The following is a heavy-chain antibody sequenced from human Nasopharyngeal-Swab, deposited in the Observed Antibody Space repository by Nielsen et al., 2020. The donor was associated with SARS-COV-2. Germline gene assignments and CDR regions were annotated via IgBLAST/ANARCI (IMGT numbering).Heavy chain of an antibody. CDR1: GFTFSSYS. V-gene: IGHV3-21*01. D-gene: IGHD4-23*01. CDR3: ARPTSVAQRAQAY. CDR2: ISSSSSYI. Sequence: GGSLRLSCAASGFTFSSYSMNWVRQAPGKGPEWVSSISSSSSYIYYADSVKGRFTISRDNARNTLFLQMNSLRDEDTAVYYCARPTSVAQRAQAYWGQGTLVTVSS. J-gene: IGHJ4*02.